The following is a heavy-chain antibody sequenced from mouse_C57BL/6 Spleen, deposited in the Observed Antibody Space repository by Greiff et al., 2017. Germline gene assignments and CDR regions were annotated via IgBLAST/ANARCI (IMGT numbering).Heavy chain of an antibody. CDR2: MNPNNGGN. V-gene: IGHV1-18*01. CDR1: GYTFTDYN. J-gene: IGHJ2*01. CDR3: SRSCDCYFGY. Sequence: EVKLMESGPVLVKPGASVKIPCKASGYTFTDYNMDWVKQSHGKSLEWIGDMNPNNGGNIYNQKFKGKAPLTVDKSSTTSYMELRSLTSEDTAVYYCSRSCDCYFGYWGQGATLTVSS. D-gene: IGHD2-4*01.